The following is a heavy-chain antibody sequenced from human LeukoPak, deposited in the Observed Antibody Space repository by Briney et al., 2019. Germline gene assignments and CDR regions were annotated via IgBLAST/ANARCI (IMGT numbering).Heavy chain of an antibody. V-gene: IGHV2-5*01. CDR1: GGSISSGDYS. Sequence: DPSQTLSLTCTVSGGSISSGDYSWSWIRQPPGKGLEWIALIYWNDDKRYSPSLKSRLTITKDTSKNQVVLTMTNMDPVDTATYYCAHSPLLYDFWSVPNWFDPWGQGTLVTVSS. CDR3: AHSPLLYDFWSVPNWFDP. J-gene: IGHJ5*02. CDR2: IYWNDDK. D-gene: IGHD3-3*01.